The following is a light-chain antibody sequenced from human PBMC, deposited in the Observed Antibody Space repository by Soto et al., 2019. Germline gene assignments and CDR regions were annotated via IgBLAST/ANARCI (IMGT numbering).Light chain of an antibody. CDR2: GAS. CDR1: QSVSSNN. CDR3: QQYDNSNT. J-gene: IGKJ5*01. Sequence: EIVLTQSPGTLSLSPGETATLSCRASQSVSSNNLAWYLQKPGQTPRLLIYGASSRATGIPDRFSGSGSGTDFTLTISRLEPEDFAVYYCQQYDNSNTFGQGTRLEIE. V-gene: IGKV3-20*01.